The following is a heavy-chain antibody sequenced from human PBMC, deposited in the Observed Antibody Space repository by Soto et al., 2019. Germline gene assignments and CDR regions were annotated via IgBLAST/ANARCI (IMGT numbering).Heavy chain of an antibody. CDR3: ASRSRGLYYGSGSYYNPSWYYYYGMDV. CDR1: GYTFTSYA. D-gene: IGHD3-10*01. CDR2: INAGNGNT. J-gene: IGHJ6*02. V-gene: IGHV1-3*01. Sequence: SSGKGCSKAFGYTFTSYAMHWVRQAPGQRLERMGWINAGNGNTKYSQKFQGRVTITRDTSASTAYMELSSLRSEDTAVYYCASRSRGLYYGSGSYYNPSWYYYYGMDVWGQGTTVIVSS.